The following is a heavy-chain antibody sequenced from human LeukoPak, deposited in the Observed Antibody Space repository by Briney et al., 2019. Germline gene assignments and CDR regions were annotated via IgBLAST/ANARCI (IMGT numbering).Heavy chain of an antibody. V-gene: IGHV1-18*01. CDR1: GGTFSSYA. Sequence: GASVKVSCKASGGTFSSYAISWVRQAPGQGLEWMGWISAYNGNTNYAQKLQGRVTMTTDTSTSTAYMELRSLRSDDTAVYYCARDLRPVLVGATRAFDIWGQGTMVTVSS. D-gene: IGHD1-26*01. CDR3: ARDLRPVLVGATRAFDI. J-gene: IGHJ3*02. CDR2: ISAYNGNT.